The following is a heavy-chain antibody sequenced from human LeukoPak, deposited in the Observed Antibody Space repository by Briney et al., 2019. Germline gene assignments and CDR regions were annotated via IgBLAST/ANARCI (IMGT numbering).Heavy chain of an antibody. J-gene: IGHJ3*01. CDR3: ARAQPTSSWTAYDV. CDR2: VWFDGSNK. D-gene: IGHD6-13*01. V-gene: IGHV3-33*01. CDR1: GFTFSSYV. Sequence: GGSLRLSCAASGFTFSSYVMHWVRQGPGKGLEWVAIVWFDGSNKYYADSVKGRFTISRDNSKNTSFLQMSSLRVEDTAAYFCARAQPTSSWTAYDVWGQGTTVTVSS.